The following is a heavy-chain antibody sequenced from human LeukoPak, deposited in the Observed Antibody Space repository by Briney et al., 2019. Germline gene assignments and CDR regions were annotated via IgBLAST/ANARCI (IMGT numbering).Heavy chain of an antibody. CDR3: ARLNSVTMVRGP. CDR1: GGSISSSSYY. CDR2: IYYSGSGTT. J-gene: IGHJ5*02. Sequence: SETLSLTCTVSGGSISSSSYYWGWLRQPPGKGLEWIGSIYYSGSGTTHYNPSLKNRVTISVDTSRSQFSMKLTSVTAADTAVYYCARLNSVTMVRGPWGQGTLVTVSS. D-gene: IGHD3-10*01. V-gene: IGHV4-39*01.